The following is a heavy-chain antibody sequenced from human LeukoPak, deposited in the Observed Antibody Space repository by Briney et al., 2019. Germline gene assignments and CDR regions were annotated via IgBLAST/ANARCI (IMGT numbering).Heavy chain of an antibody. J-gene: IGHJ4*02. CDR2: IKQDGSEK. D-gene: IGHD3-10*01. CDR1: GIHFSRYW. CDR3: AEDIWFGDGFDS. V-gene: IGHV3-7*01. Sequence: GALGPSFGAPGIHFSRYWMRWGRPAPGKGVGGVANIKQDGSEKYYVDSVKGRFTISRDNAKNSLYLQMNSLRAEDTAVYYCAEDIWFGDGFDSWGQGTLVTVSS.